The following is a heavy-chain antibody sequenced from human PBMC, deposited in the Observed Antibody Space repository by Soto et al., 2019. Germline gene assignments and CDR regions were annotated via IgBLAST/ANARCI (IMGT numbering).Heavy chain of an antibody. CDR1: GFTFSIYS. CDR2: ISGSSSII. V-gene: IGHV3-48*01. D-gene: IGHD2-2*01. J-gene: IGHJ4*02. CDR3: ARDQDYAFDY. Sequence: PGGSLRLSCAASGFTFSIYSINWVRQAPGKGLEWVSYISGSSSIISYADSVKGRFTISRDNAKNSLYLQMNSLRAEDTAVYYCARDQDYAFDYWGQGTLVTVSS.